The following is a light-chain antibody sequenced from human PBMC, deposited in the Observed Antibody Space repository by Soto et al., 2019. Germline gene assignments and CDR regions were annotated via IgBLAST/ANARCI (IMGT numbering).Light chain of an antibody. Sequence: EIVLTQSPGALSLSPGERATLSCRASLSVSSSYLAWYQQKPGQAPRLLIYGASSRATGIPGRFSGSGSGTDFTLTISRLEPEDFAVYYCQQYGRSPFTFGSGTKVDIK. CDR2: GAS. V-gene: IGKV3-20*01. CDR3: QQYGRSPFT. J-gene: IGKJ3*01. CDR1: LSVSSSY.